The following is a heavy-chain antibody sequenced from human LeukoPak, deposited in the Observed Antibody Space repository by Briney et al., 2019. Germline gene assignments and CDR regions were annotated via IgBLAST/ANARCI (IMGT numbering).Heavy chain of an antibody. CDR1: GGTFSSYA. CDR3: ARDAPGYSSSWQNFDY. V-gene: IGHV1-69*05. CDR2: IIPIFGTA. J-gene: IGHJ4*02. D-gene: IGHD6-13*01. Sequence: GASVKVSCKASGGTFSSYAISWVRQEPGQGPEWMGRIIPIFGTANYAQKFQGRVTITTDESTSTAYMELSSLRSEDTAVYYCARDAPGYSSSWQNFDYWGQGTLVTVSS.